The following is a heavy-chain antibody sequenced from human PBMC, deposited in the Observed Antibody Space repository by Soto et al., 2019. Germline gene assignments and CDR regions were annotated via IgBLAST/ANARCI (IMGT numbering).Heavy chain of an antibody. V-gene: IGHV3-30*01. D-gene: IGHD5-12*01. CDR1: GFTFSSFA. Sequence: GGSLRLSCAASGFTFSSFAMHWVRQAPGKGLECVAVTSYDGSNTYYADSVKGRFTISRDNSKNTLYLQMNSLRAEDTAVYYCARDGNSGYDWDYYYGMDVWGQGTTVTVSS. CDR3: ARDGNSGYDWDYYYGMDV. J-gene: IGHJ6*02. CDR2: TSYDGSNT.